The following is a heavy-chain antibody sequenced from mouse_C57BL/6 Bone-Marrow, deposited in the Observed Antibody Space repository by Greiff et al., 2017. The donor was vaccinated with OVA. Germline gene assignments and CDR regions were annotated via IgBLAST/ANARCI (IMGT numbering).Heavy chain of an antibody. CDR3: ARWSYYSNDYAMDY. D-gene: IGHD2-5*01. CDR2: ISSGSSTI. Sequence: EVKVVESGGGLVKPGGSLKLSCAASGFTFSDYGMHWVRQAPEKGLEWVAYISSGSSTIYYADTVKGRFTISRDNAKNTLFLQMTSLRSEDTAMYYCARWSYYSNDYAMDYWGQGTSVTVSA. V-gene: IGHV5-17*01. CDR1: GFTFSDYG. J-gene: IGHJ4*01.